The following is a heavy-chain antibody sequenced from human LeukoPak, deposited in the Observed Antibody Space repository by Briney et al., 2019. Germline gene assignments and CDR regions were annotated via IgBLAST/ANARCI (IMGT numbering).Heavy chain of an antibody. Sequence: GASVKVSCTASGYTFTSNGISWVRQAPGQGLEWMGWIGAYSGNTKYAQNLQGRVTMTRDTSTSTAYMELRSLRSDDTAVYYCAREKVGGTNHFDYWGQGTLVSVSS. D-gene: IGHD1-26*01. CDR3: AREKVGGTNHFDY. V-gene: IGHV1-18*01. CDR2: IGAYSGNT. CDR1: GYTFTSNG. J-gene: IGHJ4*02.